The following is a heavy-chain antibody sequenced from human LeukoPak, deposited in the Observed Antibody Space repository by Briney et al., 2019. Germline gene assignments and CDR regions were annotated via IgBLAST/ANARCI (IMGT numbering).Heavy chain of an antibody. V-gene: IGHV1-8*02. CDR2: MNPNSGDT. CDR1: GYTFTSYG. D-gene: IGHD3-10*01. J-gene: IGHJ5*02. CDR3: ARSGFGSGASFDP. Sequence: GASVKVSCKASGYTFTSYGISWMRQAPGQGLEWMGWMNPNSGDTGYVQKFQGRVAMTRTTSTTTAYMELSSLRSEDTAVYYCARSGFGSGASFDPWGQGTLVTVSS.